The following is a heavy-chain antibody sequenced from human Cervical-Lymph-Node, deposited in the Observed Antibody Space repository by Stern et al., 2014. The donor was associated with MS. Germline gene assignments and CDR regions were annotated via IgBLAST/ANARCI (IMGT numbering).Heavy chain of an antibody. D-gene: IGHD1-26*01. CDR3: ARVTGRGTRQNWFDS. Sequence: LKLQESGPGLVKPSETVSLTCTVSGGYMRSYYWNWIRPTPGKGLEWIGDIYSDRLTIYSPSLKSRVIISLDTSTNQFSLILTSVTAADTAVYYCARVTGRGTRQNWFDSWGQGTLVTVSS. V-gene: IGHV4-59*01. CDR1: GGYMRSYY. CDR2: IYSDRLT. J-gene: IGHJ5*01.